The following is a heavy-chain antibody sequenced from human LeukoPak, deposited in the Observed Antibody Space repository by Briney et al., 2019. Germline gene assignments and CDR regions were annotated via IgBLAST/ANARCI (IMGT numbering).Heavy chain of an antibody. Sequence: ASVKVSCKASGYTFTSYAMHWVRQAPGQRLEWMGWINAGNGNTKYSQKFQGRATITRDTSASTAYMELSSLRSEDTAVYYCASRDSSSWYPTTLDYWGQGTLVTVSS. CDR2: INAGNGNT. CDR3: ASRDSSSWYPTTLDY. J-gene: IGHJ4*02. D-gene: IGHD6-13*01. CDR1: GYTFTSYA. V-gene: IGHV1-3*01.